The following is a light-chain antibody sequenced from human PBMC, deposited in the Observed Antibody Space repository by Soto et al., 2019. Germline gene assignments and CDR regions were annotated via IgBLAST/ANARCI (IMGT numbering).Light chain of an antibody. Sequence: EIVLTQSPGILSLSPGERATLSCRASQSVSNDFLAWYQQKPGQAPRLLIYGASTRATDVPDRFSGSGSGADFTLSISRLQPQGFELYYCQQYGSSTPRTFGQGTKVDIK. J-gene: IGKJ1*01. CDR2: GAS. V-gene: IGKV3-20*01. CDR3: QQYGSSTPRT. CDR1: QSVSNDF.